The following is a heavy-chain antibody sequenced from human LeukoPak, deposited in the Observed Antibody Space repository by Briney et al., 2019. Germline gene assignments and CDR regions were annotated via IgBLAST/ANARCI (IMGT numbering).Heavy chain of an antibody. CDR3: ARSITIRAFDI. Sequence: ASVKVSCKASGGTFSSYWMHWVRQAPGKGLLWVSRINTDGSSTDYADSVKGRFTISRDNAKNTLYLQMNSLRAEDTAVYYCARSITIRAFDIWGQGTLVTVSS. J-gene: IGHJ3*02. CDR1: GGTFSSYW. V-gene: IGHV3-74*01. CDR2: INTDGSST. D-gene: IGHD3-3*01.